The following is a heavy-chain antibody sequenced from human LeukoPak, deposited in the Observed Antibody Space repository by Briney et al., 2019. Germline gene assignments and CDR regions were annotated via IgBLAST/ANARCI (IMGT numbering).Heavy chain of an antibody. Sequence: SETLSLTCTVSGGSISSGSYYWSWIRQPAGKGLEWIGRIYTSGSTNYNPSLKSRVTISVDTSKNQFSLKLSSATAADTAVYYCACLTTADAFDIWGQGTMVTVSS. J-gene: IGHJ3*02. V-gene: IGHV4-61*02. CDR1: GGSISSGSYY. D-gene: IGHD3-22*01. CDR3: ACLTTADAFDI. CDR2: IYTSGST.